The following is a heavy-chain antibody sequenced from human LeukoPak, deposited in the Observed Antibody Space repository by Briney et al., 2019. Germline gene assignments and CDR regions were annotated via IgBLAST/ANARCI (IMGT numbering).Heavy chain of an antibody. CDR2: ISYDGSNK. D-gene: IGHD3-22*01. V-gene: IGHV3-30-3*01. CDR1: GLTFSSYA. J-gene: IGHJ3*02. CDR3: ARGQAYYYDSSGYYSDAFDI. Sequence: PGRSLRLSCAASGLTFSSYAMHWVRQAPGKGLGWVAVISYDGSNKYYADSVKGRFTISRDNSKNTLYLQMNSLRAEDTAVYYCARGQAYYYDSSGYYSDAFDIWGQGTMVTVSS.